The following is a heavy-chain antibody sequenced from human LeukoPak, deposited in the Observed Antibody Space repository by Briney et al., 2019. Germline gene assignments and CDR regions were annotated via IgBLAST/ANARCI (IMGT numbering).Heavy chain of an antibody. CDR1: GFTFDDYA. J-gene: IGHJ3*02. CDR2: ISWNSGSI. V-gene: IGHV3-9*03. CDR3: AKGTSCYRWDAFDI. Sequence: QPGRSLRLSCAASGFTFDDYAMHWVRQAPGKGLEWVSGISWNSGSIGYADSVKGRFTISRDNAKNSLYLQMNSLRAEDMALYYCAKGTSCYRWDAFDIWAKGQWSPSLQ. D-gene: IGHD2-2*01.